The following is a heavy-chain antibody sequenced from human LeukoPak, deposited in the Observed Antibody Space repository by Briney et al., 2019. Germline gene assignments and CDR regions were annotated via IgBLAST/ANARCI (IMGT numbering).Heavy chain of an antibody. CDR3: ARGGTDYYFDY. CDR1: GGSVTRGNYY. V-gene: IGHV4-30-4*01. Sequence: SETLSLTCTVSGGSVTRGNYYWSWIRQPPGKGLEWIGYIYYSDSTYYNPSLESRVTIAVDTSKSQFSLKLSSVTAADTAVYYCARGGTDYYFDYWGQGTLVTVSS. CDR2: IYYSDST. J-gene: IGHJ4*02. D-gene: IGHD1-26*01.